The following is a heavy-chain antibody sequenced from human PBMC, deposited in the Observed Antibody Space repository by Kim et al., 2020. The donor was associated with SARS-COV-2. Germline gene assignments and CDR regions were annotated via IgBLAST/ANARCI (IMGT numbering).Heavy chain of an antibody. J-gene: IGHJ4*02. D-gene: IGHD6-13*01. V-gene: IGHV3-15*01. CDR1: GFTFSNTW. CDR3: TTDRSRVSGTY. CDR2: IKSKTDGGTT. Sequence: GGSLRLSCAASGFTFSNTWMSWVRQAPGKGLEWVGRIKSKTDGGTTDYAAPVKGRFTISRDDSKNTLYLQMNSLKTEDTAVYFCTTDRSRVSGTYWGQGTLVTVAS.